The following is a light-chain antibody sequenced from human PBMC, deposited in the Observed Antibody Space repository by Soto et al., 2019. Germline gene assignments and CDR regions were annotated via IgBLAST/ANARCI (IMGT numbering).Light chain of an antibody. CDR2: GAS. CDR1: QSVSSSY. J-gene: IGKJ1*01. CDR3: QQYGSSPT. V-gene: IGKV3-20*01. Sequence: EIGLTQSAGTLTLYPGERATLSCRSSQSVSSSYLAWYQQKPGQAPRLLIYGASSRATGIPDRFSGSGSGTDFTLTISRLEPEDFAVYYCQQYGSSPTFGQGTKVDIK.